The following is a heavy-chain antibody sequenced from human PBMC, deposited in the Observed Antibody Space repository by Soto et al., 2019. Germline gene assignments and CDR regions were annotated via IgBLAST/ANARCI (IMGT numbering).Heavy chain of an antibody. Sequence: ASVKVSCKASGGTFTGYYMHWVRQAPGQGLEWMGWINPNSGGTNYAQKFQGWVTMTRDTSISTAYMELSRLRSDDTAVYYCARGGDPRYCSSTSCRLPDYWGQGTLVTVSS. CDR3: ARGGDPRYCSSTSCRLPDY. CDR1: GGTFTGYY. D-gene: IGHD2-2*01. V-gene: IGHV1-2*04. J-gene: IGHJ4*02. CDR2: INPNSGGT.